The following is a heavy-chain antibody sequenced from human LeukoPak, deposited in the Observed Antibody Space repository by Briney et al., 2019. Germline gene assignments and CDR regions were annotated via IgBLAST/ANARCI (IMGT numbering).Heavy chain of an antibody. CDR1: GYTFTGYY. V-gene: IGHV1-2*02. D-gene: IGHD1-26*01. J-gene: IGHJ4*02. CDR3: ARERSMTEKYSGRYFHDY. Sequence: ASVKVSCKASGYTFTGYYMHWVRQAPGQGLEWMGWIDPNKGDTKYPQKFKGRVSMTRDTSFSTAYMELSRLTSDDTAVYYCARERSMTEKYSGRYFHDYGGQGTLVTVSS. CDR2: IDPNKGDT.